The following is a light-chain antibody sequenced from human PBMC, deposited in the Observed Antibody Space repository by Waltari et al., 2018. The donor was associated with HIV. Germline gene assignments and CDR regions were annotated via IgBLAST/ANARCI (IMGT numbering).Light chain of an antibody. CDR1: SSKIGARERFE. V-gene: IGLV1-40*01. J-gene: IGLJ3*02. CDR3: QSYDTSLSGSV. Sequence: QPVLTQPPSVSGAPGQRVTISCTGSSSKIGARERFEVPRYQQLPCTAPKLLRHGNHNRPSGVPDRFFGSKSGASASLAITGLQAEDEADYYCQSYDTSLSGSVFGGGTKLTVL. CDR2: GNH.